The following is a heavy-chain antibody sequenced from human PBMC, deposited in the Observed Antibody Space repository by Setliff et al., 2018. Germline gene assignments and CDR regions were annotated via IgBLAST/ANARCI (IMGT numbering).Heavy chain of an antibody. J-gene: IGHJ3*01. Sequence: PGGSLRLSCVASGFTFSRYWMSWVRQAPGKGLEWVGRIRTKANSYATAYATSVQDRFTISRHDSESTTYLQMNGLKTEDTAVYYCVRHMTYYDFWRGYYSTSDAFHVWGQGTMVTVSS. V-gene: IGHV3-73*01. D-gene: IGHD3-3*01. CDR2: IRTKANSYAT. CDR1: GFTFSRYW. CDR3: VRHMTYYDFWRGYYSTSDAFHV.